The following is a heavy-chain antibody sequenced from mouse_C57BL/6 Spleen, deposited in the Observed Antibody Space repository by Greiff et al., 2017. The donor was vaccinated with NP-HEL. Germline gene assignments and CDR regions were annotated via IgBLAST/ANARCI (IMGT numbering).Heavy chain of an antibody. CDR1: GYTFTDYG. CDR2: IDPETGGT. Sequence: VHLVESGAELVRPGASVTLSCKASGYTFTDYGMHWVKQTPVHGLEWIGAIDPETGGTAYTQKFKGKAILTADKSSSTAYMELRSLTSEDSAVYYCTRMAYYGSSSFAYWGQGTLVTVSA. V-gene: IGHV1-15*01. CDR3: TRMAYYGSSSFAY. D-gene: IGHD1-1*01. J-gene: IGHJ3*01.